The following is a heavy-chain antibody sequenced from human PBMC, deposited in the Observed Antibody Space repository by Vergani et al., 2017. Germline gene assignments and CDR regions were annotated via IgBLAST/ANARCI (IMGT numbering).Heavy chain of an antibody. CDR1: GFTFNIYA. D-gene: IGHD2-8*01. J-gene: IGHJ4*02. CDR2: ITYNGGRP. Sequence: EVRLLESGGGLVQPGGSLRLSCAASGFTFNIYAMSWVRQAPGKGLEWVSTITYNGGRPYYADSVTGRFTISRDNSKNTLFLQLKTLRGEDTGVYYCAKDYKIMGGLHYWGQGTLVAVSS. CDR3: AKDYKIMGGLHY. V-gene: IGHV3-23*01.